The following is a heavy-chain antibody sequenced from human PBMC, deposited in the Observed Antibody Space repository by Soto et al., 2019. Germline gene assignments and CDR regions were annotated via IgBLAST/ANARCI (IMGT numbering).Heavy chain of an antibody. J-gene: IGHJ4*02. CDR3: ARSDCSSTSCHYYFDY. CDR1: GDSVGSRTSY. D-gene: IGHD2-2*01. CDR2: VANSGST. V-gene: IGHV4-61*01. Sequence: PSETLSLTCTVSGDSVGSRTSYWSWIRQPPGKGLEWIGYVANSGSTNYNPSLKSRVTISVDTSKNQFSLQLSSVIAADTAVYYCARSDCSSTSCHYYFDYWGQGTLVTVSS.